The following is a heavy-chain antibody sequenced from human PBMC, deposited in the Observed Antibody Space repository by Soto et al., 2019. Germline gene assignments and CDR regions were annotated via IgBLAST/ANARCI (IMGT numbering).Heavy chain of an antibody. CDR1: GGSISSGDYY. CDR2: IYYSGST. V-gene: IGHV4-30-4*01. D-gene: IGHD2-15*01. Sequence: SETLSLTCTVSGGSISSGDYYWSWIRQPPGKGLEWIGYIYYSGSTYYNPSLKSRVTISVDTSKNQFSLKLSSVTAADTAVYYCARAGSAGFFPFDYWGQGTLVTVSS. CDR3: ARAGSAGFFPFDY. J-gene: IGHJ4*02.